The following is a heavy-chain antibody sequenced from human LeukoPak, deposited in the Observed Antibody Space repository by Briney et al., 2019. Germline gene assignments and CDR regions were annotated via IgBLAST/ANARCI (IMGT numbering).Heavy chain of an antibody. D-gene: IGHD2-2*01. V-gene: IGHV4-59*01. Sequence: SETLSLTCTVSGGSISSYYWSWIRQPPGKGLEWIGYIYYSGSTNYNPSLKSRVTISVDTSKNQFSLKLSSVTAADTAVYYCARLVPAAIYYFDYWGQGTLVTVSS. J-gene: IGHJ4*02. CDR2: IYYSGST. CDR3: ARLVPAAIYYFDY. CDR1: GGSISSYY.